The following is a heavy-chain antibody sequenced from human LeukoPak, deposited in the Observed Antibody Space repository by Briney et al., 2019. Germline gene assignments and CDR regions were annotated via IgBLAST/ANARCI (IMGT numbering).Heavy chain of an antibody. V-gene: IGHV3-9*01. CDR2: ISWNSGSI. CDR1: GLTFDDYA. Sequence: GRSLRLSCAASGLTFDDYAMHWVRHAPGKGLEWVSGISWNSGSIGYADSVKGRFTISRDNAKNSLYLQMNSLRAEDTALYYCAKDIYSGTSGPVDYWGQGTLVTVSS. CDR3: AKDIYSGTSGPVDY. D-gene: IGHD1-26*01. J-gene: IGHJ4*02.